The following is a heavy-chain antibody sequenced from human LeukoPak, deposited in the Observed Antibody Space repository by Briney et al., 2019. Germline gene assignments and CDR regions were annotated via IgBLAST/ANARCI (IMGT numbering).Heavy chain of an antibody. CDR1: GGSVSSGSYY. CDR3: ARGRVSSGWVD. V-gene: IGHV4-61*01. D-gene: IGHD6-19*01. CDR2: IYYSGST. J-gene: IGHJ4*02. Sequence: SETLSLTCTVSGGSVSSGSYYWSWIRQPPGKGLEWIGYIYYSGSTNYNPSLKSRVTISVDTSKNQFSLKLSSVTAADTAVYYCARGRVSSGWVDWGQGTLVTVSS.